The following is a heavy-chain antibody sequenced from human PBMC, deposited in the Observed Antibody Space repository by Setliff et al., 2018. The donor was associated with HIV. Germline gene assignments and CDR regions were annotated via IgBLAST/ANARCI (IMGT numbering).Heavy chain of an antibody. Sequence: GGSLRLSCAASGFTFSNYGMHWVRQAPGKGLQWVSVLYSGGSIYYADSVRGRFTISRDNSKNTLYLQMNRLRAEDTAVYYCARDRIVGASMYYAFDIWGQGTMVTVSS. D-gene: IGHD1-26*01. CDR2: LYSGGSI. V-gene: IGHV3-NL1*01. CDR1: GFTFSNYG. CDR3: ARDRIVGASMYYAFDI. J-gene: IGHJ3*02.